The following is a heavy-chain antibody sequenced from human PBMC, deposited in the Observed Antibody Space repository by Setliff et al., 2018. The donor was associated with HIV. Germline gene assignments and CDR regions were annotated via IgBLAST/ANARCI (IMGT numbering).Heavy chain of an antibody. V-gene: IGHV4-59*01. CDR2: IYYTGIP. J-gene: IGHJ5*02. CDR3: ARVSRLHPFDP. Sequence: SETLRLSCTASGFTFSDYSMSWIRQPPGKGLEWVGLIYYTGIPTYNPSLSSRVTISVDTSKNQFSLKLTSVTAADTAFYYCARVSRLHPFDPWGQGVLVTVSS. D-gene: IGHD2-15*01. CDR1: GFTFSDYS.